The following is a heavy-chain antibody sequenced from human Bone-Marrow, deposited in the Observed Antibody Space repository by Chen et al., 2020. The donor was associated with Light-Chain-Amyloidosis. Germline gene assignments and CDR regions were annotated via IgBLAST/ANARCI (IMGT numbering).Heavy chain of an antibody. CDR3: ARGRGGGWGSYYD. D-gene: IGHD1-26*01. V-gene: IGHV4-34*01. CDR2: INHSGST. Sequence: QVQLQQWGAGLLKPSETLSLTCAVYGGSFSGYYWSWIRQPQGKGLEWIGEINHSGSTNYNPSLKSRLTISVDTSKKQLSLKLSSVTAADTAVYYCARGRGGGWGSYYDWGQGTLVTVSS. J-gene: IGHJ4*02. CDR1: GGSFSGYY.